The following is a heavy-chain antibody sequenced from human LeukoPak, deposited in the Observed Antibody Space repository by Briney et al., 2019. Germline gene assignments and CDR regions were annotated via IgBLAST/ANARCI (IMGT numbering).Heavy chain of an antibody. V-gene: IGHV3-48*02. CDR3: AGRAFSGSDY. J-gene: IGHJ4*02. CDR2: ISSYSSTI. D-gene: IGHD6-25*01. Sequence: PGGSLRLSCAASGFTFSSYSMNWVRQAPGKGLEWVSYISSYSSTIYYADSVKGRFTIPRDNANNSLYLQMNSLRDEDTAVYYCAGRAFSGSDYWGQGTLVTVSS. CDR1: GFTFSSYS.